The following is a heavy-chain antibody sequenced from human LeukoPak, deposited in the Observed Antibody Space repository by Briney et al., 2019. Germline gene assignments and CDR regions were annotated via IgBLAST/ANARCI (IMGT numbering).Heavy chain of an antibody. CDR1: GXSFSSYV. V-gene: IGHV3-74*01. Sequence: GSLRLSCAASGXSFSSYVMHWVRQAPGKELTWVSRISHDGTDTNYADSVRGRFTISRDNARNTLYLQMNSLRDDDTAVYYCSRDVNFLFFDVWGRGTPVTVSS. CDR3: SRDVNFLFFDV. J-gene: IGHJ2*01. CDR2: ISHDGTDT. D-gene: IGHD5-24*01.